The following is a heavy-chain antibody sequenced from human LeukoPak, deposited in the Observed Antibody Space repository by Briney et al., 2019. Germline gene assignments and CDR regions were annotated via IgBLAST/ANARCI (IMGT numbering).Heavy chain of an antibody. Sequence: ASVKVSCKASGYTFTSYDINWVRQATGQGLEWMGWMNPNSGNTGYAQKFQGRVTMTRNTSISTAYMKLSSLRSEDTAVYYCARARVLRFLEWFPGLDPWGQGTLVTVSS. CDR2: MNPNSGNT. D-gene: IGHD3-3*01. CDR1: GYTFTSYD. J-gene: IGHJ5*02. V-gene: IGHV1-8*01. CDR3: ARARVLRFLEWFPGLDP.